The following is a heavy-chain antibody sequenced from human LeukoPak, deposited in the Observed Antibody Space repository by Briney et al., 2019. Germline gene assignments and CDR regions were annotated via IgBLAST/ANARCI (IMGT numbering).Heavy chain of an antibody. CDR3: ARITGYFDSGGSYYWGFFDY. CDR2: MSDSGQT. CDR1: GVSMTNDR. D-gene: IGHD3-22*01. J-gene: IGHJ4*02. V-gene: IGHV4-59*01. Sequence: SETLSLTCSASGVSMTNDRWTWIRQAPGKGLEWIGYMSDSGQTNYNPSLRSRATVSVDTSKSQCSLRLTSVTSADTAVYYCARITGYFDSGGSYYWGFFDYWGQGSLVTVSS.